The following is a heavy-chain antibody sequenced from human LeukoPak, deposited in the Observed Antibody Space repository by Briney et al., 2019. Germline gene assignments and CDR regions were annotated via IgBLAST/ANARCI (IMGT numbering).Heavy chain of an antibody. CDR1: GGSIINFY. CDR2: IYYSGST. Sequence: SETLSLTCDVSGGSIINFYWSWVRQSPGKGLEWIGHIYYSGSTTYNPSLRTRVNTSLDTSKKVFSLNLNSLTAADTAVYYCARLDENFDILTGYFRYWGQGTLVSVSS. V-gene: IGHV4-59*01. J-gene: IGHJ4*02. CDR3: ARLDENFDILTGYFRY. D-gene: IGHD3-9*01.